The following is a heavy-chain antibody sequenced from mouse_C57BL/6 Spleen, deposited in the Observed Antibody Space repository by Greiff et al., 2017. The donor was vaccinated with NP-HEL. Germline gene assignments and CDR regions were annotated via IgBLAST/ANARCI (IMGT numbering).Heavy chain of an antibody. V-gene: IGHV3-6*01. Sequence: QSGPGLVKPSQSLSLTCSVTGYSITSGYYWNWIRQFPGNKLEWMGYISYDGSNNYNPSLKNRISITRDTSKNQFFLKLNSVTTEDTATYYCARGEDYGFAYWGQGTLVTVSA. CDR1: GYSITSGYY. D-gene: IGHD2-4*01. CDR3: ARGEDYGFAY. J-gene: IGHJ3*01. CDR2: ISYDGSN.